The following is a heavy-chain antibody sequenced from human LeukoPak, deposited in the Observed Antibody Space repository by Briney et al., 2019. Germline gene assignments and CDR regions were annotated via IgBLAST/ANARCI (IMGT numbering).Heavy chain of an antibody. CDR2: IRNDGSKK. V-gene: IGHV3-30*02. Sequence: GGSLRLSCAASGFTFSSYGMHWVRQAPGKGLEWVAFIRNDGSKKYYADSVKGRLTISRDNSKNTLYLQMSSLRAEDTAVYYCAKDQPAAYFDYWGQGSLVTVSS. D-gene: IGHD2-2*01. CDR3: AKDQPAAYFDY. CDR1: GFTFSSYG. J-gene: IGHJ4*02.